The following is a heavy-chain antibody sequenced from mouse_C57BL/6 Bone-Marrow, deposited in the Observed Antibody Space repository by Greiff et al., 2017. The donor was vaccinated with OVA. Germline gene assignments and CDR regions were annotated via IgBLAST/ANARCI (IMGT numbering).Heavy chain of an antibody. CDR1: GYTFTSSW. Sequence: QVQLKQSGAELVKPGASVKLSCKASGYTFTSSWMHWVKQRPGQGLEWIGYINPSSGYTKYNQKFKDKATLTADKSSSTAYMQLSSLTYEDSAVYDCARGGWDFAYWGQGTLVTVSA. J-gene: IGHJ3*01. CDR2: INPSSGYT. V-gene: IGHV1-7*01. CDR3: ARGGWDFAY. D-gene: IGHD2-3*01.